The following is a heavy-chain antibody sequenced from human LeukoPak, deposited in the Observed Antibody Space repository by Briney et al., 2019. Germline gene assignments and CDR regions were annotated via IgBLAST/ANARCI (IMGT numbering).Heavy chain of an antibody. Sequence: PGGSLRLSCAASGFTFSTAWMSWVRQAPGKGLEWVGRFKSNTDGGTTDYAVPVKGRFTISGDDSKNMLYLQMNSLKTEDTAVYYCTTSSVYYGEGHWGQGTLVTVSS. CDR1: GFTFSTAW. CDR2: FKSNTDGGTT. CDR3: TTSSVYYGEGH. V-gene: IGHV3-15*01. D-gene: IGHD4-17*01. J-gene: IGHJ4*02.